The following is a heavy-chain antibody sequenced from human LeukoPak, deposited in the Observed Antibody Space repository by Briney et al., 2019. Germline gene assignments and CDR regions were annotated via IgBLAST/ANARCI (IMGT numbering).Heavy chain of an antibody. J-gene: IGHJ5*02. V-gene: IGHV1-69*05. CDR2: IIPIFGTA. D-gene: IGHD3-10*01. Sequence: SVRVSCKASGGTFSSYAISWVRQAPGQGLEWMGGIIPIFGTANYAQKFQGRVTITTDESTSTAYMELSSLRSEDTAVYYCASRGVINNWFDPWGQGTLVTVSS. CDR3: ASRGVINNWFDP. CDR1: GGTFSSYA.